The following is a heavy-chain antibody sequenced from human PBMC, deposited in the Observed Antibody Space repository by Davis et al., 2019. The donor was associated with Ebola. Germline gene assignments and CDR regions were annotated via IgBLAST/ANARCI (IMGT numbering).Heavy chain of an antibody. D-gene: IGHD6-13*01. CDR2: LTGIGGST. J-gene: IGHJ4*02. V-gene: IGHV3-23*01. CDR3: AKDLTEQLVGFDY. Sequence: GESLKISCAASGFTFDNYAMNWVRQAPGTGLEWVSGLTGIGGSTYYPDSVKGRFTISRDNYKNTLYLQMNSLRAEDTAVYYCAKDLTEQLVGFDYWGQGTLVTVSS. CDR1: GFTFDNYA.